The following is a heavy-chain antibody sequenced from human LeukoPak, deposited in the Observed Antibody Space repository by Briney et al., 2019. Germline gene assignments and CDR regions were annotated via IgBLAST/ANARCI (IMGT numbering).Heavy chain of an antibody. CDR1: GYSISTGYY. Sequence: SETLSLTCAVSGYSISTGYYWGWIRQPPGKGLEFIASIYRSGSTYHNPSLRSRVTISLDTSKNLFSLKLSSVTAADTAVYYCATQVVPAAIPDSFDIWGQGTMVTVSS. J-gene: IGHJ3*02. CDR2: IYRSGST. CDR3: ATQVVPAAIPDSFDI. D-gene: IGHD2-2*01. V-gene: IGHV4-38-2*01.